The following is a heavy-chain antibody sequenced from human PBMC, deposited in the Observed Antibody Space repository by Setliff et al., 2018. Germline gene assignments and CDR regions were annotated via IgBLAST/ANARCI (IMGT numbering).Heavy chain of an antibody. J-gene: IGHJ4*02. CDR2: ISSSGGST. V-gene: IGHV3-23*01. CDR1: GFTFSSNA. CDR3: AKSSGSSSSTNLEY. D-gene: IGHD6-6*01. Sequence: LRLSCAASGFTFSSNAMTWVRQAPGKGLEWVSAISSSGGSTFYADSVKGRFTISRDNSKNTLYLQMNSLRAEDTALYYCAKSSGSSSSTNLEYLGPGTLVTVSS.